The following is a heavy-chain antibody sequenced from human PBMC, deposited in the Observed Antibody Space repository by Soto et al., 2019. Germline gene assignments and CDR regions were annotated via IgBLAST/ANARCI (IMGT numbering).Heavy chain of an antibody. J-gene: IGHJ6*02. CDR3: ARAYGPPNSEEKTRYYYYGMDV. CDR1: GGSISSYY. V-gene: IGHV4-59*01. D-gene: IGHD4-17*01. CDR2: IYYSGST. Sequence: SETLSLTCTVSGGSISSYYWSWIRQPPGKGLEWIGYIYYSGSTNYNPSLKSRVTISVDTSKNQFSLKLSSVTAADTAVYYCARAYGPPNSEEKTRYYYYGMDVWGQGTTVTVSS.